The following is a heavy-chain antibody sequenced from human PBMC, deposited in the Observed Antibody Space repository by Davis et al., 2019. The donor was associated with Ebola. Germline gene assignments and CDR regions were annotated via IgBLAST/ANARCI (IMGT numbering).Heavy chain of an antibody. Sequence: AASVKVSCKASGYTFTSYYMHWVRQAPGQGLEWMGIINPSGGSTSYAQKFQGRVTMTRDTSTSTVYTELSSLRSEDTAVYYCARGYCTNVVCYELPVIDYWGQGTLVTVSS. V-gene: IGHV1-46*01. CDR1: GYTFTSYY. CDR3: ARGYCTNVVCYELPVIDY. D-gene: IGHD2-8*01. J-gene: IGHJ4*02. CDR2: INPSGGST.